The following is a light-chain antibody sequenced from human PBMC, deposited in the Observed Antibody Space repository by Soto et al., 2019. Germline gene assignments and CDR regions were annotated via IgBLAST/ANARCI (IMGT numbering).Light chain of an antibody. Sequence: EIVLTQSPATLSLSPGERATLSCRASQSVSSYLAWYQQKPGQAPRLLIYDASNRATGIPARFSGSGSETDFTLTISSLEPEEFAVYYCQQRSNWPPRWTFGQGTKVEIK. CDR2: DAS. CDR1: QSVSSY. J-gene: IGKJ1*01. CDR3: QQRSNWPPRWT. V-gene: IGKV3-11*01.